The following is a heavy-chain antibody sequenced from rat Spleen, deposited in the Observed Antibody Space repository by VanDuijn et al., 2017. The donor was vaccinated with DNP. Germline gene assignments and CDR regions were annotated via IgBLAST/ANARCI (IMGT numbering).Heavy chain of an antibody. V-gene: IGHV4-2*01. J-gene: IGHJ3*01. CDR1: GFKLNDYW. Sequence: EVKLVESGGGLVQPGRSLKPSCAASGFKLNDYWMGWVRQAPGKELEWIGEINKDSSTINYTPSLKDKFTISRDNAQNTLYLQMSKLGSEDTAIYYCARAGWHGWLAYWGQGTLVTVSS. D-gene: IGHD1-11*01. CDR2: INKDSSTI. CDR3: ARAGWHGWLAY.